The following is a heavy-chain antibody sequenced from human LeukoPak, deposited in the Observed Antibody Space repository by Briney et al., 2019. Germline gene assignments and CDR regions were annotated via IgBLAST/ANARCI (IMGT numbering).Heavy chain of an antibody. CDR2: ISSSSSYI. V-gene: IGHV3-21*01. CDR1: GFTFSSYS. D-gene: IGHD3-22*01. J-gene: IGHJ4*02. Sequence: GGSLRLSCAASGFTFSSYSMNWVRQAPGKGLEWVSSISSSSSYIYYADSVKGRFTTSRDNAKNSLYLQMNSLRAEDTAVYYCARNVYYYDSSGYFPTPQNFDYWGQGTLVTVSS. CDR3: ARNVYYYDSSGYFPTPQNFDY.